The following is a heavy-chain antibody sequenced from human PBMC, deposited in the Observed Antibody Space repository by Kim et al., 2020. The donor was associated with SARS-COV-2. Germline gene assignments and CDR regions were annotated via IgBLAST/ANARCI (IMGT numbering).Heavy chain of an antibody. Sequence: GGSLRLSCAASRFTFSSYGMHWVRQAPGKGLEWVAVISYDGSNKYYADSVKGRFTISRDNSKNTLYLQMNSLRAEDTAVYYCARDRTEFYYYYGMDVWGQGTTVTVSS. J-gene: IGHJ6*02. CDR1: RFTFSSYG. CDR3: ARDRTEFYYYYGMDV. CDR2: ISYDGSNK. V-gene: IGHV3-33*05. D-gene: IGHD3-10*01.